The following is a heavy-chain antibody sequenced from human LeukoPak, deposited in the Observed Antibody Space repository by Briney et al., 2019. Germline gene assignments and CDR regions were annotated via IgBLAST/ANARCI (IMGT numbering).Heavy chain of an antibody. CDR3: ARDLSSVRYSYGFDY. J-gene: IGHJ4*02. CDR2: IIPIFGTA. V-gene: IGHV1-69*05. D-gene: IGHD5-18*01. CDR1: GYTFTSYY. Sequence: SVKVSCKASGYTFTSYYMHWVRQAPGQGPEWMGRIIPIFGTANYAQKFQGRVTITTDESTSTAYMELSSLRSEDTAVYYCARDLSSVRYSYGFDYWGQGTLVTVSS.